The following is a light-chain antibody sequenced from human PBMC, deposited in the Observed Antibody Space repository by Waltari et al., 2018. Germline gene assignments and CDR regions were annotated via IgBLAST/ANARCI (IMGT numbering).Light chain of an antibody. J-gene: IGLJ1*01. CDR3: TSYTSSSTYV. CDR1: SSDVGGYNF. Sequence: QSALTQPASVSGSPGQSLTISCTGTSSDVGGYNFFSWYQHPPGKAPKLMIYDVKKRPSGVSDRFSGSKSGNTASLTISGLQTEDEADYYCTSYTSSSTYVFGIGTKVTVL. CDR2: DVK. V-gene: IGLV2-14*03.